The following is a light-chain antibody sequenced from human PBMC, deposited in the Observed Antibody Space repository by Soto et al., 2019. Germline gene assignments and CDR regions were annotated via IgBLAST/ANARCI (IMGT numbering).Light chain of an antibody. CDR2: DAS. Sequence: EIVLTQSPGTLSLSPGERATLSCRASHSVSTYLAWYQQKPGQAPRLLISDASNRATGIPARFSGGGSGTEFTLPISALEPDDFAVYYCQHRNNWPPGATFGGGTKVEIK. CDR3: QHRNNWPPGAT. J-gene: IGKJ4*01. V-gene: IGKV3-11*01. CDR1: HSVSTY.